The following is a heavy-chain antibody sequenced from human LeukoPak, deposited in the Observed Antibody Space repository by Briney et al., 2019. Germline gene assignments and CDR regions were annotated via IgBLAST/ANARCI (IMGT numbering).Heavy chain of an antibody. D-gene: IGHD2-2*02. V-gene: IGHV4-31*03. CDR3: AREIVVPAAIVYRWLDP. Sequence: SETLSLTCTVSGGSISSGGSYWSWIRQHPGKGLEWIGYIYYSGSTYYNPSLKSRVTISVDTSKNQFSLKLSSVTAADTAVYYCAREIVVPAAIVYRWLDPWGQGTLVTVSS. CDR1: GGSISSGGSY. CDR2: IYYSGST. J-gene: IGHJ5*02.